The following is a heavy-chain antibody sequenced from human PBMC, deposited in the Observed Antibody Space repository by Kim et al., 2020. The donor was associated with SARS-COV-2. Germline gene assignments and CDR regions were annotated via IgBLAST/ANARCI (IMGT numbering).Heavy chain of an antibody. Sequence: SETLSLTCTVSGGSISSYYWSWIRQPPGKGLEWIGYIHYSGSTNYNPSLKSRITMSIDTSKNQFSLKLSSVTAADTAVYYCARAYSNYNYYYMDVWGKGTTVTVSS. D-gene: IGHD2-15*01. CDR1: GGSISSYY. V-gene: IGHV4-59*01. CDR2: IHYSGST. J-gene: IGHJ6*03. CDR3: ARAYSNYNYYYMDV.